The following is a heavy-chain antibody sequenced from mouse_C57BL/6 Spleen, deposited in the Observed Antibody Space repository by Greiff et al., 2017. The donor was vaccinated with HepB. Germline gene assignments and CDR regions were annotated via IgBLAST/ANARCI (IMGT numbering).Heavy chain of an antibody. CDR3: ARWGEHAMDY. Sequence: QVQLQQSGAELVRPGASVKLSCKASGYTFTSSCISWVKQRTGQGLEWIGEIYPRSGNTYYNEKFKGKATLTADKSSSTAYMELRSLTSEDSAVYFCARWGEHAMDYWGQGTAVTVSS. V-gene: IGHV1-81*01. CDR2: IYPRSGNT. CDR1: GYTFTSSC. J-gene: IGHJ4*01.